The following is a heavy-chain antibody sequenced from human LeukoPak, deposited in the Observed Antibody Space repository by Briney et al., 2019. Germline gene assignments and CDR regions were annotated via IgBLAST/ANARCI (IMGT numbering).Heavy chain of an antibody. J-gene: IGHJ4*02. Sequence: SETLSLTCTVSGGSIHSDHWTWIRQSPGKGLEWIGYIAYNGIPNYNPSLKSRLTISRDTSKNQFSLNLSSVTAADTAVYYCARERHGHPFDSWGQGTLVTVSS. CDR2: IAYNGIP. CDR3: ARERHGHPFDS. CDR1: GGSIHSDH. V-gene: IGHV4-59*01.